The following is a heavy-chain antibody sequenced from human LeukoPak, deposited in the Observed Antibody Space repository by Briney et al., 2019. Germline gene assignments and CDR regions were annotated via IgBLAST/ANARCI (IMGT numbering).Heavy chain of an antibody. Sequence: SETLSLTCTVSGGSISTYYWSWIRQPPGKGLEWIGYISSSGSSNYNPSLKSRVTMSVDTSKNHFSLKLNSVTAADTAVYYCARDDYGGQYWGQGTLATVSS. D-gene: IGHD4-23*01. J-gene: IGHJ4*02. CDR3: ARDDYGGQY. V-gene: IGHV4-59*01. CDR2: ISSSGSS. CDR1: GGSISTYY.